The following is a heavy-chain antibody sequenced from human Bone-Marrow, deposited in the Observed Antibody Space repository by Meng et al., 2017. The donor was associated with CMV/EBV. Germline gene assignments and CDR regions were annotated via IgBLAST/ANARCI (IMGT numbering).Heavy chain of an antibody. J-gene: IGHJ6*02. V-gene: IGHV3-30-3*01. Sequence: GESLKISCAASGFTFSSYAMHWVRQAPGKGLEWVAVISYDGSNKYYADSVKGRFTISRDNSKNTLYLQMNSLRAEDTAVYYCASLPTIAYYYYGMDVWGQGTTVTVSS. CDR1: GFTFSSYA. D-gene: IGHD4/OR15-4a*01. CDR3: ASLPTIAYYYYGMDV. CDR2: ISYDGSNK.